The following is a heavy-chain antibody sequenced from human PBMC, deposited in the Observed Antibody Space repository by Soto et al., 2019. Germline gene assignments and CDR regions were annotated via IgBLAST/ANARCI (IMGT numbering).Heavy chain of an antibody. Sequence: QVQLVQSGAEVKKPGSSVKVSCKASGGTFGSYAISWVRQAPGQGLEWMGGIIPIPGTANYAQKFQSRVTIAADASTSTAYMELSSLRSEDTAVYYCARSQGSSTSLEIYYYYYYGMDVWGQGTTVTVSS. D-gene: IGHD2-2*01. J-gene: IGHJ6*02. CDR1: GGTFGSYA. V-gene: IGHV1-69*01. CDR2: IIPIPGTA. CDR3: ARSQGSSTSLEIYYYYYYGMDV.